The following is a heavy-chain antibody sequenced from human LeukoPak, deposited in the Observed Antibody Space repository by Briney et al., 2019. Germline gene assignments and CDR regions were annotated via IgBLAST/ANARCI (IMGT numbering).Heavy chain of an antibody. D-gene: IGHD5-18*01. CDR1: GYTFTSYA. V-gene: IGHV1-3*01. J-gene: IGHJ4*02. CDR3: AREVSDTAMAEFDY. CDR2: INAGNGNT. Sequence: GASVKVSCKASGYTFTSYAMHWVRQAPGQRLEWMGWINAGNGNTKYSQKFQGRVTITRDTSASTAYMELSSLRSEDTAVYYCAREVSDTAMAEFDYWGQGTLVTVSS.